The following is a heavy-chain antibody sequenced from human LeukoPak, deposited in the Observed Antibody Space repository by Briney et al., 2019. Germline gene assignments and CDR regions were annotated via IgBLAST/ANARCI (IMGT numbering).Heavy chain of an antibody. Sequence: GGSLRLSCAASGFTFSSYSMNWVRQAPGKGLEWVSSISSSSSYIYYADSVKGRFTISRDNAKNSLYLQMNSLRAEDTAVYYCARSPGRYFDWLPPPYYYYYGMDVWGQGTTVTVSS. J-gene: IGHJ6*02. CDR1: GFTFSSYS. D-gene: IGHD3-9*01. V-gene: IGHV3-21*01. CDR3: ARSPGRYFDWLPPPYYYYYGMDV. CDR2: ISSSSSYI.